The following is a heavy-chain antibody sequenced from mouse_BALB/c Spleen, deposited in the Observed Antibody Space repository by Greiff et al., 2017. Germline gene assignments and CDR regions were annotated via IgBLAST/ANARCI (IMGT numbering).Heavy chain of an antibody. V-gene: IGHV1-5*01. J-gene: IGHJ2*01. D-gene: IGHD1-2*01. Sequence: VQLQQSGTVLARPGASVKMSCKASGYSFTSYWMHWVKQRPGQGLEWIVAIYPGNSDTSYNQKFKGKAKLTAVTSASTAYMELSSLTNEDSAVYYCTIITTATGGFDYWGQGTTLTVSS. CDR1: GYSFTSYW. CDR2: IYPGNSDT. CDR3: TIITTATGGFDY.